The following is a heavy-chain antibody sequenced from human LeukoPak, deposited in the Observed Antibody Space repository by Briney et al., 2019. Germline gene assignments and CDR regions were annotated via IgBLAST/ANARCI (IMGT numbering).Heavy chain of an antibody. D-gene: IGHD3-3*01. Sequence: GGSLRLSCAASGFTFSSAWMNWVRQAPGKGLEWVGRIKRRIDGGTTDYAAPVKGRFTISRDNSRNPLNLQMSRLRAEDTAVYHCAKIDDDFWGGYYEKVFAFDVWGPGTMVAVSS. J-gene: IGHJ3*01. CDR3: AKIDDDFWGGYYEKVFAFDV. V-gene: IGHV3-15*01. CDR2: IKRRIDGGTT. CDR1: GFTFSSAW.